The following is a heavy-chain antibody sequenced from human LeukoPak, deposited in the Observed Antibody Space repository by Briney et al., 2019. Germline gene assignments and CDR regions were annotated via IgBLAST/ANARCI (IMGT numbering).Heavy chain of an antibody. CDR1: GGSISSGDYY. V-gene: IGHV4-30-4*01. J-gene: IGHJ5*02. Sequence: PSETLSLTRTVSGGSISSGDYYWSWIRQPPGKGLEWIGYIYYSGSTYYNPSLKSRVTISVDTSKNQFSLKLSSVTAADTAVYYCARGEVPIPLSSSWYWWFDPWGQGTLVTVSS. CDR3: ARGEVPIPLSSSWYWWFDP. D-gene: IGHD6-13*01. CDR2: IYYSGST.